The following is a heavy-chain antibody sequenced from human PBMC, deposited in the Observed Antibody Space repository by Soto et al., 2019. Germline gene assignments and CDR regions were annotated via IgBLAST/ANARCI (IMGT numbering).Heavy chain of an antibody. CDR2: INYGGSS. V-gene: IGHV4-31*03. CDR1: GGSFTRGEYY. D-gene: IGHD1-26*01. Sequence: PSETLLLPCTVSGGSFTRGEYYWCSIRQDPGKVLAWIGYINYGGSSFYSPCLKSRVTRSVDTSKIQFTLSLKSVSAADTALYYCERHARGAARRFYYGMDVWGQGTTVTGFS. J-gene: IGHJ6*01. CDR3: ERHARGAARRFYYGMDV.